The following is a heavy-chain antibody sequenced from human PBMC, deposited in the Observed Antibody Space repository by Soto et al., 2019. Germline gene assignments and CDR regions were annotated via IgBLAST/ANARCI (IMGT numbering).Heavy chain of an antibody. J-gene: IGHJ6*02. CDR2: ISGSGGST. V-gene: IGHV3-23*01. Sequence: EVQLLESGGGLVQPGGSLRLSCAASGFTFSSNAMSWVRQAPGKGLEWVSGISGSGGSTNYADSVKGRFTISRDNSKNTQYLHIYSLRVEDTAVYYCAKYHCTVWGQGTTVTVS. D-gene: IGHD1-1*01. CDR1: GFTFSSNA. CDR3: AKYHCTV.